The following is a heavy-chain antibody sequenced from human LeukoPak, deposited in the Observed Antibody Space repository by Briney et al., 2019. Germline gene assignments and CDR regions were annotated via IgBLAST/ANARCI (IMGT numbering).Heavy chain of an antibody. Sequence: SETLSLTCTVSGASINSDNYYWSWVRQPAGKGLEWIGRFYTSGSTNYNPSLKSRVTISVDTSKNQFSLKLTSVTAADTAVYYCASGAYSFYYMDVWGKGTTVTISS. D-gene: IGHD5-18*01. CDR3: ASGAYSFYYMDV. J-gene: IGHJ6*03. CDR2: FYTSGST. V-gene: IGHV4-61*02. CDR1: GASINSDNYY.